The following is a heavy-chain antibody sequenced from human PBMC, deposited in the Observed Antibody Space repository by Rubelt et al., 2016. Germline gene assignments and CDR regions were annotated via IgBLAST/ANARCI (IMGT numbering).Heavy chain of an antibody. Sequence: GKGLEWVSYISSSSSTIYYADSVKGRFTISRDNAKNSLYLQMNSLRAEDTAVYYCAKVGSIGGWYYGMDVWGQGTTVTVSS. V-gene: IGHV3-48*04. J-gene: IGHJ6*02. CDR2: ISSSSSTI. CDR3: AKVGSIGGWYYGMDV. D-gene: IGHD3-10*01.